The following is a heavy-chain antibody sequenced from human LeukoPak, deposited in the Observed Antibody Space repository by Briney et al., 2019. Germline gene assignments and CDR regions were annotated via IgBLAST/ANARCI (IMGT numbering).Heavy chain of an antibody. CDR2: IGWNSART. J-gene: IGHJ4*02. CDR1: ESTFDHA. Sequence: GGSLRLSCTASESTFDHAMHWVRQTPGKGLEWVSGIGWNSARTGYADSVKGRFTISRDNSKNSLYLQMNSLRAEDTALYYCAKDGSGYGSGSYYPHYFDYWGQGTLVTVSS. CDR3: AKDGSGYGSGSYYPHYFDY. V-gene: IGHV3-9*01. D-gene: IGHD3-10*01.